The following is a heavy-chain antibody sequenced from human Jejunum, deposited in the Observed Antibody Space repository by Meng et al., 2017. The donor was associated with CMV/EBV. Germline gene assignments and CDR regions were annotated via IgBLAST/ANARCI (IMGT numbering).Heavy chain of an antibody. CDR1: GFTFSGYA. V-gene: IGHV3-23*01. CDR3: ARKAQYGDYMQWFDP. D-gene: IGHD4-17*01. CDR2: MRGSNGDT. Sequence: SGFTFSGYAMTWVRQAPGKGLEWVSTMRGSNGDTYYADSVKGRFTISRDNSKNMLFLQMDSLRTEDTALYYCARKAQYGDYMQWFDPWGQGTLVTVSS. J-gene: IGHJ5*02.